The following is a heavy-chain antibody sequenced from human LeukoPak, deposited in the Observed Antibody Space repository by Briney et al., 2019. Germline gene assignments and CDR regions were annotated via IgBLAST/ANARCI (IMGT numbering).Heavy chain of an antibody. D-gene: IGHD4-17*01. CDR1: GFSLSTSAVG. Sequence: SGPTLVNPTQTLTRTCTFSGFSLSTSAVGVGWIRQPPGKALEWLALIYCNDDNRYSPSLKSRLTITKDTSKNQVVLKMTNMDPVDTATYYCAHYGDYRFMYYFDYWGQGTLVTVSS. CDR2: IYCNDDN. V-gene: IGHV2-5*01. J-gene: IGHJ4*02. CDR3: AHYGDYRFMYYFDY.